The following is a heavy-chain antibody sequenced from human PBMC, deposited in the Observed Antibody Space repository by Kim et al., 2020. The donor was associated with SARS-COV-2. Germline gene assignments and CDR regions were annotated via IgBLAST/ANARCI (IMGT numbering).Heavy chain of an antibody. CDR2: INHSGST. CDR1: GGSFSGYY. V-gene: IGHV4-34*01. J-gene: IGHJ6*02. CDR3: ARGHEDGAVAGTGHYYYYGMDV. Sequence: SETLSLTCAVYGGSFSGYYWSWIRQPPGKGLEWIGEINHSGSTNYNPSLKSRVTISVDTSKNQFSLKLSSVTAADTAVYYCARGHEDGAVAGTGHYYYYGMDVWGQGTTVTVSS. D-gene: IGHD6-19*01.